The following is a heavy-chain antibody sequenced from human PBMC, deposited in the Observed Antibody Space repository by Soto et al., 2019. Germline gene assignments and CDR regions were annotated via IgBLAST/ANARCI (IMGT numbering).Heavy chain of an antibody. CDR2: IWYEGSET. V-gene: IGHV3-33*01. J-gene: IGHJ4*02. CDR1: GFIFSGYA. CDR3: ARDGLARAINF. D-gene: IGHD5-12*01. Sequence: QVQLVESGGGMVHPGESLRLSCSASGFIFSGYAMHWVRQAPGKGLEWVAMIWYEGSETYYADSVRGRFVISRDNSKDMVYLQMTSLRAEDTAVYYSARDGLARAINFWGQGVPVTVSS.